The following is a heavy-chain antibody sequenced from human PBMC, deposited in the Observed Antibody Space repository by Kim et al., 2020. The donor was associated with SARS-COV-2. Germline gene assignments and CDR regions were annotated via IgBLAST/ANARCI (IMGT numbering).Heavy chain of an antibody. D-gene: IGHD3-10*01. V-gene: IGHV1-46*01. J-gene: IGHJ4*02. CDR3: ARGTGLWFGELSRGFGY. Sequence: FQGRVTMTRDTSTSTVYMELSSLRSEDTAVYYCARGTGLWFGELSRGFGYWGQGTLVTVSS.